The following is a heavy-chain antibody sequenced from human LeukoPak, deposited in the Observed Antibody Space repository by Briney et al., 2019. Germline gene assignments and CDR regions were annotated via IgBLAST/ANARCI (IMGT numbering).Heavy chain of an antibody. CDR3: ARERYYASGSYSGMWYFDY. CDR2: IYHNGNT. Sequence: PSETLSLTCAVSGYSLSSGYYWGWIRPPPGKGLEWIGTIYHNGNTYYNSSLKSRVAISVDTSKNQFSLKLNSVTAADTAVYYCARERYYASGSYSGMWYFDYWGQGTLVTASS. CDR1: GYSLSSGYY. J-gene: IGHJ4*02. V-gene: IGHV4-38-2*02. D-gene: IGHD3-10*01.